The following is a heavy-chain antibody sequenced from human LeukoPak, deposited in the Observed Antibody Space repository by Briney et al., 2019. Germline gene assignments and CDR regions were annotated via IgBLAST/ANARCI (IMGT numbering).Heavy chain of an antibody. V-gene: IGHV4-59*01. CDR3: ARGYDFWSGCNWFDP. Sequence: SETLSLTCTVSGGSISSYYWSWIRQPPGKGLEWIGYIYYSGSTNYNPSLKSRVTISVDTSKNQFSLKLSSVTAADTAVYYCARGYDFWSGCNWFDPWGQGTLVTVSS. D-gene: IGHD3-3*01. CDR1: GGSISSYY. CDR2: IYYSGST. J-gene: IGHJ5*02.